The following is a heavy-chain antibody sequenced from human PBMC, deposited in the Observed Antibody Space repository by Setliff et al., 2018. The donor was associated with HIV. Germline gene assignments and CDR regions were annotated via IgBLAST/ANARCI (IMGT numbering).Heavy chain of an antibody. J-gene: IGHJ3*02. CDR1: GYTFTSYY. CDR3: ARDYYDSSGYRGLDAFDI. CDR2: INPSGGST. Sequence: ASVKVSCKASGYTFTSYYMHWVRQAPGQGLEWMGIINPSGGSTSYAQKFQGRVTMTRDTSTSTAYMELSSLRSEDTAVYYCARDYYDSSGYRGLDAFDIWGQGTMVTVSS. V-gene: IGHV1-46*01. D-gene: IGHD3-22*01.